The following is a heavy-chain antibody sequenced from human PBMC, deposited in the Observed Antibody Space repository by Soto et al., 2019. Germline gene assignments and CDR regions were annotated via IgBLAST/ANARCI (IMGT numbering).Heavy chain of an antibody. V-gene: IGHV3-21*01. CDR3: ARDWKYCSSTSCPADAFDI. D-gene: IGHD2-2*01. J-gene: IGHJ3*02. Sequence: GGSLRLSCAASGFTFSSYSMNWVRQAPGKGLEWVSSISSSSSYIYYADSVKGRFTISRDNAKNSLYLQMNSLRAEDTAVYYWARDWKYCSSTSCPADAFDIWGQGTMVTVSS. CDR1: GFTFSSYS. CDR2: ISSSSSYI.